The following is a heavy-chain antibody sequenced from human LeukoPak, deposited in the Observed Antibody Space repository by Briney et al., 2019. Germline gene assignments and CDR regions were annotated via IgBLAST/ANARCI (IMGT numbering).Heavy chain of an antibody. Sequence: MSSDTLSLTCAVYGGSFSGYYWSWIRQPPGKGLEWIGEINHSGSTNYNPSLKSRVTISVDTSKNQFSLKLSSVTAADTAVYYCARRELWRDYWGQGTLVTVSS. CDR2: INHSGST. J-gene: IGHJ4*02. CDR1: GGSFSGYY. D-gene: IGHD1-7*01. V-gene: IGHV4-34*01. CDR3: ARRELWRDY.